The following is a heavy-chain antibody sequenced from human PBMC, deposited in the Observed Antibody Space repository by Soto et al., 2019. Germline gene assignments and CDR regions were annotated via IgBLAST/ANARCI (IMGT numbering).Heavy chain of an antibody. CDR1: GGSVSSYY. V-gene: IGHV4-59*02. Sequence: SETLSLTCTVSGGSVSSYYWSWIRQPPGKGLEWIGNIYYSGSTNYNASLKGRVTISVDTSKNQFSLKLSAVTAADTAVYYCGRGKVATIDFDYWGQGTLVTVSS. D-gene: IGHD5-12*01. CDR2: IYYSGST. CDR3: GRGKVATIDFDY. J-gene: IGHJ4*02.